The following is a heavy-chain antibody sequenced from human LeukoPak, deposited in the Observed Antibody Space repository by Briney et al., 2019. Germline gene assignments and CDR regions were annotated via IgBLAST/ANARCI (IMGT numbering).Heavy chain of an antibody. J-gene: IGHJ6*02. CDR2: INPNSGGT. Sequence: ASVKVSCKASGYTFTGYYMHWVRQAPGQGLEWMGWINPNSGGTNYAQKFQGSVTMTRDTSISTAYMELSRLRSDDTAVYYCARAITMVRGYYYYGMDVWGQGTTVTVSS. CDR1: GYTFTGYY. CDR3: ARAITMVRGYYYYGMDV. D-gene: IGHD3-10*01. V-gene: IGHV1-2*02.